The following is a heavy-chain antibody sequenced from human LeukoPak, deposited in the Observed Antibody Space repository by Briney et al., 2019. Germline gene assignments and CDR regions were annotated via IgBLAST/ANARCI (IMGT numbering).Heavy chain of an antibody. Sequence: ASVKVSCKASGYTFTSYDINWVRQATGQGLEWMGWMNPNSGNTGHAQKFQGRVTMTRNTSISTAYMELSSLRSEDTAVYYCARRQGYSYGPGIVVVPDYWGQGTLVTVSS. CDR3: ARRQGYSYGPGIVVVPDY. CDR2: MNPNSGNT. D-gene: IGHD5-18*01. J-gene: IGHJ4*02. CDR1: GYTFTSYD. V-gene: IGHV1-8*01.